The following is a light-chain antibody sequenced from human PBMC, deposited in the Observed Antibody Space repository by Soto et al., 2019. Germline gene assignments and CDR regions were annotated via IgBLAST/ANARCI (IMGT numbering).Light chain of an antibody. J-gene: IGKJ5*01. CDR1: QGISSY. Sequence: AIRMTQSSSSFSASTGDRVTITYRASQGISSYLAWYQQKPGKAPKLLIYAASTLQSGVPSRFSGSGSGTDFTLTISCLQSEDFATYYCQQYYSYPITFGQGTRLEIK. CDR3: QQYYSYPIT. V-gene: IGKV1-8*01. CDR2: AAS.